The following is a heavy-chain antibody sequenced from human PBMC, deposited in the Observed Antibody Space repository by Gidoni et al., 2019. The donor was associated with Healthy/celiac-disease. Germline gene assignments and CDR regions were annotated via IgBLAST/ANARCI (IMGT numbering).Heavy chain of an antibody. D-gene: IGHD2-21*02. Sequence: EVQLVAAGGGLVQPGGSLRLSCAASGLTFSSYWMSWVRQAPGKGLEWVANIKQDGIEKYYVDSVKGRFTISRDNAKNALYLQMTSLRAEDTAVYYCAREIAYCGGDCPLDYWGQGTLVTVSS. CDR1: GLTFSSYW. J-gene: IGHJ4*02. CDR2: IKQDGIEK. V-gene: IGHV3-7*03. CDR3: AREIAYCGGDCPLDY.